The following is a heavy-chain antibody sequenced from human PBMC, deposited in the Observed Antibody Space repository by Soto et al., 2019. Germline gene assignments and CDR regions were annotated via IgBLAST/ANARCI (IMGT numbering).Heavy chain of an antibody. D-gene: IGHD3-10*01. Sequence: SETLSLTCAVSGGSISSGGYSWSWIRQPPGKGLEWIGYIYHSGSTYYNPSLKSRVTISVDRSKNQFSLKLSSVTAADTAVYYCARAHGSGWGAFYIWGQGTMVTVSS. V-gene: IGHV4-30-2*01. CDR3: ARAHGSGWGAFYI. J-gene: IGHJ3*02. CDR2: IYHSGST. CDR1: GGSISSGGYS.